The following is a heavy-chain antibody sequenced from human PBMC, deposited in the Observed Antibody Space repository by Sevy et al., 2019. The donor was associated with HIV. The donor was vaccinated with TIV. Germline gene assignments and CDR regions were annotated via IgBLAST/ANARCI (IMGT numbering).Heavy chain of an antibody. CDR1: GGSFSGYY. V-gene: IGHV4-34*01. J-gene: IGHJ4*02. CDR2: INHSGST. Sequence: SETLSLTCAVYGGSFSGYYWSWIRQPPGKGLEWIGEINHSGSTNYNPSPKSRVTISVDTSKNQFSLKLRSVTAADTAVYYIAGVSSFLPHYDFWSGYYHYFDYWGQGTLVTVSS. CDR3: AGVSSFLPHYDFWSGYYHYFDY. D-gene: IGHD3-3*01.